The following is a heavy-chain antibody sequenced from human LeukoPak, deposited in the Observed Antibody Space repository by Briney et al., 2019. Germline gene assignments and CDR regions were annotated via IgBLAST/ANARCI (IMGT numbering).Heavy chain of an antibody. J-gene: IGHJ4*02. CDR2: IKQDGSEK. D-gene: IGHD5-12*01. V-gene: IGHV3-7*01. CDR1: GFTFSDYY. Sequence: PGGSLRLSCAASGFTFSDYYMSWVRQAPGKGLEWVANIKQDGSEKYYVDSVKGRFTISRDNAKNSLYLQMNSLRAEDTAVYYCARDGGYSGYDADYWGQGTLVTVSS. CDR3: ARDGGYSGYDADY.